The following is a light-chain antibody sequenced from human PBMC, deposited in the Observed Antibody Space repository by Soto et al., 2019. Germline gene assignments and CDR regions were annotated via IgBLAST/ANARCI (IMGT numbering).Light chain of an antibody. V-gene: IGKV3-20*01. CDR1: QSVSSRY. J-gene: IGKJ1*01. CDR2: AAS. CDR3: QQYASSRT. Sequence: EIVLTQSPVTLSLSPGERATLSCRASQSVSSRYFAWYHQKPGQAPRLLIYAASSRATGTPDRFSVSGSGTDFSLTISKLEPEDFAVDYCQQYASSRTFGPGTKVE.